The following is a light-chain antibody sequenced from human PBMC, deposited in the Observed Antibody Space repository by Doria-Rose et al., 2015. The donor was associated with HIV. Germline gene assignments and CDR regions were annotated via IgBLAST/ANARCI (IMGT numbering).Light chain of an antibody. V-gene: IGKV4-1*01. CDR1: QSVLYSSNNKNY. CDR2: WAS. J-gene: IGKJ1*01. CDR3: QQYYNTPRT. Sequence: EIGMTQSPDSLAVSLGERATINCKSSQSVLYSSNNKNYLAWYQQKPGQPPKLLLYWASTRESGVPDRFSGSGSGTDFTLTISSLQAEDVAVYYCQQYYNTPRTFRQGTKVEIK.